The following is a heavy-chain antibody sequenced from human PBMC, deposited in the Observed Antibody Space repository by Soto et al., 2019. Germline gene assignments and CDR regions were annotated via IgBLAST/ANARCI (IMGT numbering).Heavy chain of an antibody. D-gene: IGHD3-22*01. J-gene: IGHJ6*02. CDR2: IYESGSI. Sequence: SETLSLTCTVSGDSISGYYWSWIRQSPGKGLEWIGYIYESGSINYNPSLKGRVTMSIDTSKNQFSLKLSSVTAADTAVYYCARSGRSGYYYYYGMDVWGQGTTVTVSS. V-gene: IGHV4-59*01. CDR3: ARSGRSGYYYYYGMDV. CDR1: GDSISGYY.